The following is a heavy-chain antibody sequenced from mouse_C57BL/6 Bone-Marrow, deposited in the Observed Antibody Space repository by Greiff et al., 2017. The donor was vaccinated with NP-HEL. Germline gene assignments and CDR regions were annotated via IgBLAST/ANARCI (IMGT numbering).Heavy chain of an antibody. J-gene: IGHJ1*03. CDR1: GYTFTSYG. D-gene: IGHD1-1*01. CDR2: IYPRSGNT. V-gene: IGHV1-81*01. Sequence: VQLQQSGAELARPGASVKLSCKASGYTFTSYGISWVKQRTGQGLEWIGEIYPRSGNTYYNEKFKGKATLTADKSSSTAYMELRSLTSEDSAVYFCARYYYYGSSYGYFDVWGTVTTVTVSS. CDR3: ARYYYYGSSYGYFDV.